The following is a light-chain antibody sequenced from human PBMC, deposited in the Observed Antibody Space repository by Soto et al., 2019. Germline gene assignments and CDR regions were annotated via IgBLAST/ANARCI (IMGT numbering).Light chain of an antibody. Sequence: EIVLTQSPGTLSLSPGDRATLSGEASQSVNNNYLAWYQHKPGQAPRLLIYGASSSATGIPDRFSGSGSGTDFTLTIRRLEPEDFAVYYCQQYDTSLPYTFGGGTKVEIK. CDR2: GAS. V-gene: IGKV3-20*01. CDR1: QSVNNNY. J-gene: IGKJ4*01. CDR3: QQYDTSLPYT.